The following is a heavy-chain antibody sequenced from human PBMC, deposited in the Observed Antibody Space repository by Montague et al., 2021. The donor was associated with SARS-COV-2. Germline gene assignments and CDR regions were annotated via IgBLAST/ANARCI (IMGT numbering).Heavy chain of an antibody. V-gene: IGHV4-39*07. D-gene: IGHD3-10*01. CDR3: ARDDIVLQGVTKGMDV. CDR1: GGSISSSNYY. Sequence: SETLSLTCTVSGGSISSSNYYWGWIRQPPGKGLEWIGNMYYSGSTYYNPSLKSRVTISIGTSKSQFSLKLSSVTAADTAVYYCARDDIVLQGVTKGMDVWGQGTTVTVSS. J-gene: IGHJ6*02. CDR2: MYYSGST.